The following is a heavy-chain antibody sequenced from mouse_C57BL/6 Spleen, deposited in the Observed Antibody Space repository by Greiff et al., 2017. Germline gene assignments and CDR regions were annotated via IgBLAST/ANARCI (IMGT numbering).Heavy chain of an antibody. CDR3: ARDHYYGSSYGYFDV. D-gene: IGHD1-1*01. CDR1: GFNIKNTY. V-gene: IGHV14-3*01. CDR2: IDPANGNT. J-gene: IGHJ1*03. Sequence: EVKLQESVAELVRPGASVKLSCTASGFNIKNTYMHWVKQRPEQGLEWIGRIDPANGNTKYAPKFQGKATITADTSSNTAYLQLSSLTSEDTAIYYCARDHYYGSSYGYFDVWGTGTTVTVSS.